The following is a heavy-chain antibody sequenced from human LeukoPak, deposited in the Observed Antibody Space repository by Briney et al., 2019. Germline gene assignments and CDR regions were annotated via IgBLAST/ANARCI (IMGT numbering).Heavy chain of an antibody. Sequence: SETLSLTCAVYGGSFSGYYWSWIRQPPGKGLEWIGEINHSGSTNYNPSLKSRVTISVDTSKNQFSLKLSSVTAADTAVYYCARLNYYDSSGTYWGQGTLSPSPQ. D-gene: IGHD3-22*01. CDR3: ARLNYYDSSGTY. J-gene: IGHJ4*02. CDR2: INHSGST. V-gene: IGHV4-34*01. CDR1: GGSFSGYY.